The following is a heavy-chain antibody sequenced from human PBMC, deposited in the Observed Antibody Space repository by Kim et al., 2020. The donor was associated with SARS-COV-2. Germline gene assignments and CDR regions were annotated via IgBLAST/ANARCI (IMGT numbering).Heavy chain of an antibody. J-gene: IGHJ4*02. CDR1: GFTFGDYA. CDR3: AKDHGYYDFWSGYFSPSQTGFDY. Sequence: GGSLRLSCAASGFTFGDYAMHWVRQAPGKGLEWVSGISWNSGSIGYADSVKGRFTISRDNAKNSLYLQMNSLRAEDTALYYCAKDHGYYDFWSGYFSPSQTGFDYWGQGTLVTVSS. CDR2: ISWNSGSI. D-gene: IGHD3-3*01. V-gene: IGHV3-9*01.